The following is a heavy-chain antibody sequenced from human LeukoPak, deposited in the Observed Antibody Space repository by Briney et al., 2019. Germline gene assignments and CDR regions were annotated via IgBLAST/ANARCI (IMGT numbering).Heavy chain of an antibody. CDR1: GFTFNNYV. D-gene: IGHD3-10*01. J-gene: IGHJ4*02. Sequence: GGSLRLSCVVSGFTFNNYVMSWVRQAPGKGLEWVSAISGSGATTHYTDSVRGRFTISRDNSKNTLYLQMNSLRVEDTAVYYCAKPFTYGSGSSFQTFDSWGQGILVTVSS. V-gene: IGHV3-23*01. CDR3: AKPFTYGSGSSFQTFDS. CDR2: ISGSGATT.